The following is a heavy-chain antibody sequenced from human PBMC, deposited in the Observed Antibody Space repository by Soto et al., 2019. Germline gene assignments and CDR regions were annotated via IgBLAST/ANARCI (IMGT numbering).Heavy chain of an antibody. Sequence: QVQLVQSGAEVKKPGASVKVSCKASGYTFTSYYMYWVRQAPGQGLEWMGIINPSGGSTSYAQKFQGRVTMTRDTSTSTVYMELSSLRSEDTAVYYCAHDGSGYYPYYYGMDVWGQGTTVTVSS. CDR2: INPSGGST. CDR3: AHDGSGYYPYYYGMDV. CDR1: GYTFTSYY. D-gene: IGHD3-22*01. V-gene: IGHV1-46*01. J-gene: IGHJ6*02.